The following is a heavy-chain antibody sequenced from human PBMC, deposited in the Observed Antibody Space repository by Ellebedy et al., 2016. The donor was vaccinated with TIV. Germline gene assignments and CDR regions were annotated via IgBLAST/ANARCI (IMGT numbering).Heavy chain of an antibody. V-gene: IGHV1-69*13. CDR2: IIPIFGTA. CDR3: ARGQGYSSSSSLDY. Sequence: SVKVSCXASGGTFSSYAISWVRQAPGQGLEWMGGIIPIFGTANYAQKFQGRVTITADESTSTAYMELSSLRSEDTAVYYCARGQGYSSSSSLDYWGQGTLVTVSS. J-gene: IGHJ4*02. D-gene: IGHD6-6*01. CDR1: GGTFSSYA.